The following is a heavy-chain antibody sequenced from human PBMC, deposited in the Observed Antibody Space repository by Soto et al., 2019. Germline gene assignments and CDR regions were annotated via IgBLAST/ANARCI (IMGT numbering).Heavy chain of an antibody. CDR3: ARVIGEPTIFDY. J-gene: IGHJ4*02. CDR2: IYYSGST. CDR1: GGSISSGDYY. Sequence: KASETLSLTCTVSGGSISSGDYYWSWIRQPPGKGLEWIGYIYYSGSTYYNPSLKSRVTISVDTSKNQFSLKLSSVTAADTAVYYCARVIGEPTIFDYWGQGNLVTFSS. D-gene: IGHD3-16*02. V-gene: IGHV4-30-4*01.